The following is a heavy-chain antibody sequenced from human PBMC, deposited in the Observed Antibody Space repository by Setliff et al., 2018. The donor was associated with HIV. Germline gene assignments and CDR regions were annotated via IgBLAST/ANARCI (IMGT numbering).Heavy chain of an antibody. Sequence: GESLKISCKASGYSFSDYWIGWVRQMPGKGLEWMGVTYPGDSTTRYSPSLEGQVTISADRSINTAFLQWSSLEASDTAMYYCAMFFSGTPFDFWGQGTLVTVSS. J-gene: IGHJ4*02. CDR1: GYSFSDYW. CDR2: TYPGDSTT. CDR3: AMFFSGTPFDF. V-gene: IGHV5-51*01. D-gene: IGHD1-26*01.